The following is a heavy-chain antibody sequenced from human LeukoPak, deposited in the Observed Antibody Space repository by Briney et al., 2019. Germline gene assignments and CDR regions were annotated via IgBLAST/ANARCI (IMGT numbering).Heavy chain of an antibody. D-gene: IGHD2-15*01. CDR3: ARATWDS. J-gene: IGHJ4*02. V-gene: IGHV3-21*01. CDR1: GFTFSDYT. Sequence: GGSLRLSCAASGFTFSDYTMNWARQAPGKGLEWVSSISPSSSYMYYADSVKGRFTISRDNTKNSLYLQMNSLRAEDTAVYYCARATWDSWGQGALVTVSS. CDR2: ISPSSSYM.